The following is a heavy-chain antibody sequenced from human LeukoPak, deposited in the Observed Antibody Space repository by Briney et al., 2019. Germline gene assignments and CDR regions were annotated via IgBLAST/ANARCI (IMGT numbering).Heavy chain of an antibody. D-gene: IGHD3-10*01. CDR2: IHYTGSA. Sequence: SETLSLTCTVSGGSISSRHDYWGWIRQPTGKGLEWIESIHYTGSAYYNPSLESQVTISVNTSKNQLSLKLSSVTAADTAVYYCARHIYYYGSGSRYFDLWGRGTLVTVSS. V-gene: IGHV4-39*01. J-gene: IGHJ2*01. CDR1: GGSISSRHDY. CDR3: ARHIYYYGSGSRYFDL.